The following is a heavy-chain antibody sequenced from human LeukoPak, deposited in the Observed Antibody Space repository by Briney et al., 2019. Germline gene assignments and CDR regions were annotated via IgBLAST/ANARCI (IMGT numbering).Heavy chain of an antibody. J-gene: IGHJ4*02. Sequence: GGSLRLSCAASGFTFSSYAMSWVRQAPGKGLEWVSAISGSGGSTYYADSVKGRFTISRDNSKNTLYLQMNSLRAEDTAVYYCANAHSPGIAAAGNYWGQGTLVTVSS. V-gene: IGHV3-23*01. D-gene: IGHD6-13*01. CDR3: ANAHSPGIAAAGNY. CDR2: ISGSGGST. CDR1: GFTFSSYA.